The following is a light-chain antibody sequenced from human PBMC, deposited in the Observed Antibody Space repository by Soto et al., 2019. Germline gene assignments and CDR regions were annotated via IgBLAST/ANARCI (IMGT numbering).Light chain of an antibody. V-gene: IGKV1-5*01. CDR1: QSISSW. CDR3: QQYNSDWT. Sequence: DIQMTQAPSTLYASVGDRVTITCRASQSISSWLALYQQQPGQAPNLLSYDPSSLESGVPSRFSCSGSGTEFTLTISCLQPDDFATYYCQQYNSDWTCGQGTKVEIK. J-gene: IGKJ1*01. CDR2: DPS.